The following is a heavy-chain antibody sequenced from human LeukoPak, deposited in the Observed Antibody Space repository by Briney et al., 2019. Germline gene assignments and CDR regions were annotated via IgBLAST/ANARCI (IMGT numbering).Heavy chain of an antibody. CDR1: GGSISSSSYY. V-gene: IGHV4-39*01. CDR2: MHYSGST. Sequence: PSETLSLTCTVSGGSISSSSYYWVWIRQLPGKGLEWIGNMHYSGSTYYNPSLKSRVAISVDTSKNQFSLKLSSVTAADTAVYYCARRVSSTSWFDYWGQGTLVTVSS. J-gene: IGHJ4*02. CDR3: ARRVSSTSWFDY. D-gene: IGHD2-2*01.